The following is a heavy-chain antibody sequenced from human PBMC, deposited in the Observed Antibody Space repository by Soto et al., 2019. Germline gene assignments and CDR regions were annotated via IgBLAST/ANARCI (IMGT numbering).Heavy chain of an antibody. CDR1: GDSFGSGSYY. Sequence: SETLSLTCTVSGDSFGSGSYYWCWLRQHPGKGLEWIGYIYTSRSTYYNPSLKSRVTISGDTSKNQFSLKLNSVTAADTAVYYCASRDPGTSVDYWGQGTLVTVSS. D-gene: IGHD1-7*01. J-gene: IGHJ4*02. CDR2: IYTSRST. V-gene: IGHV4-31*03. CDR3: ASRDPGTSVDY.